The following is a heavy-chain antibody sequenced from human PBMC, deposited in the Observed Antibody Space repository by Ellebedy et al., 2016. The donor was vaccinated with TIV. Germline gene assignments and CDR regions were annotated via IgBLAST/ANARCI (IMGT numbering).Heavy chain of an antibody. J-gene: IGHJ4*02. V-gene: IGHV3-49*03. CDR1: GFTFGAYS. CDR3: SRDSSDWSRDY. CDR2: IRNEVDGGTT. Sequence: PGGSLRLSCAASGFTFGAYSMSWFRQAPGKGLEWVGLIRNEVDGGTTEYAASMKGRFTISRDDSKSIAYLHMNSLKTEDTAVYYCSRDSSDWSRDYWGQGTLVTVSS. D-gene: IGHD6-19*01.